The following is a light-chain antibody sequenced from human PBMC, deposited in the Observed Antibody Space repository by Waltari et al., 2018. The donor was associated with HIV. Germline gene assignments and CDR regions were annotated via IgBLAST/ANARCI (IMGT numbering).Light chain of an antibody. J-gene: IGLJ3*02. CDR1: ALSKKF. CDR3: QSVDSTDTLEV. Sequence: SYELTQPPSLSVFPGQPARITCSGDALSKKFVFCYQQKPGQAPALVIYKDTERPSEIPERFSGSSSGTTVTLTISGVQAEDEADYYCQSVDSTDTLEVFGGGTKLTVL. V-gene: IGLV3-25*03. CDR2: KDT.